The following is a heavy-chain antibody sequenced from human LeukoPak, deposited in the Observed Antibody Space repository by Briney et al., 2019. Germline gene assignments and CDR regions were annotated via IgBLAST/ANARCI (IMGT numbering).Heavy chain of an antibody. Sequence: SETLSLTCAVYGGSFSGYYWSWIRQPPGKGLEWIGEINHSGSTNYNPSLKSRVTISVDTSKNQFSLKLSSVTAADTAVYYCARILTLYDSSGYPPVAFDYWGQGTLVTVSS. V-gene: IGHV4-34*01. J-gene: IGHJ4*02. CDR2: INHSGST. CDR3: ARILTLYDSSGYPPVAFDY. CDR1: GGSFSGYY. D-gene: IGHD3-22*01.